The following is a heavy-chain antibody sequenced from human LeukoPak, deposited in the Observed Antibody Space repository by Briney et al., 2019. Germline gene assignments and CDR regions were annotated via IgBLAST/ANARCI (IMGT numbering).Heavy chain of an antibody. V-gene: IGHV1-18*01. CDR2: ISAYNGNT. CDR3: ATAAISYYYGMDV. Sequence: EASVKVSCKASGYTFTSYGISWVRQAPGQGLEWMGWISAYNGNTNYAQKLQGRVTMTRNTSISTAYMELSSLRSEDTAVYYCATAAISYYYGMDVWGQGTTVTVSS. CDR1: GYTFTSYG. D-gene: IGHD5-24*01. J-gene: IGHJ6*02.